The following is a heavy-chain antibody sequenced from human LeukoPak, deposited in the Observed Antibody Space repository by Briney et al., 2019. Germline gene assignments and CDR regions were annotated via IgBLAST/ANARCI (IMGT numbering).Heavy chain of an antibody. CDR2: INPSGGST. CDR1: GYTFTSYY. J-gene: IGHJ4*02. D-gene: IGHD6-19*01. CDR3: ARSGYSSGWYPYYFDY. Sequence: ASVKVSCKASGYTFTSYYMHWVRQAPGQGLEWMGIINPSGGSTSYAQKFQGRVTMTRDTSTSTVYMELSSLRSEDTAVYYCARSGYSSGWYPYYFDYWGQGTLVTVSS. V-gene: IGHV1-46*01.